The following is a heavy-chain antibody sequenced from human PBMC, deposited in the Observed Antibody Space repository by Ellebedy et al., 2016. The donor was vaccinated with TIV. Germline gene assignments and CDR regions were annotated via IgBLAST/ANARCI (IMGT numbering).Heavy chain of an antibody. V-gene: IGHV3-23*01. CDR1: GFTFSSYA. CDR3: ARGDSYGFFDY. D-gene: IGHD5-18*01. Sequence: PGGSLRLSCAASGFTFSSYAMSWVRQTPMKGLEWVSHITATGGTTYYADSVKGRFTISRDNAKNSLYLQMNSLRAEDTAVYYCARGDSYGFFDYWGQGTLVTVSS. J-gene: IGHJ4*02. CDR2: ITATGGTT.